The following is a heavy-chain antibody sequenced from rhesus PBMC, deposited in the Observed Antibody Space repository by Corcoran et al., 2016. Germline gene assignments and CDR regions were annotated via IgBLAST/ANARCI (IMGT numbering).Heavy chain of an antibody. CDR1: GGSISDDYY. CDR2: IYGSGGGT. J-gene: IGHJ4*01. V-gene: IGHV4-106*01. CDR3: ARLPYYSNYFDY. Sequence: QVQLQESGPGLVKPSETLSLTCAVSGGSISDDYYWSWIRQPPGKGLELIGYIYGSGGGTNYNPALTNRVTISIDTAKNQFSLKLSSVTAADTAVYYCARLPYYSNYFDYWGQGVLVTVSS. D-gene: IGHD3-9*01.